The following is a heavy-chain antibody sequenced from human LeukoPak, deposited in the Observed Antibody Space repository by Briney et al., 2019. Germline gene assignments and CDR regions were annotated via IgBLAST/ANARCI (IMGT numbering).Heavy chain of an antibody. D-gene: IGHD6-13*01. CDR3: ARSLAAAGPYYYYYYMDV. CDR2: IYSGGST. V-gene: IGHV3-53*01. Sequence: GGSLRLSCAASGFTVSSNYMSWVRQAPGKGLEWVSVIYSGGSTYYADSVKGRFIISRDNSKNTLYLQMNSLRAEDTAVYYCARSLAAAGPYYYYYYMDVWGKGTTVTVSS. CDR1: GFTVSSNY. J-gene: IGHJ6*03.